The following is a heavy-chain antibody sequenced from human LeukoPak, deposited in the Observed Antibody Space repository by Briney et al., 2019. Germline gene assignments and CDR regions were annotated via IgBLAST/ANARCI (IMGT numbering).Heavy chain of an antibody. CDR3: ASVVPAASGAFDI. J-gene: IGHJ3*02. CDR2: IIPIFGTA. CDR1: GGTFSSYA. D-gene: IGHD2-2*01. V-gene: IGHV1-69*05. Sequence: SVKVSCKASGGTFSSYAISWVRQAPGQGLEWMGGIIPIFGTANYAQKSQGRVTITTDESTSTAYMELSSLRSEDTAVYYCASVVPAASGAFDIWGQGTMVTVSS.